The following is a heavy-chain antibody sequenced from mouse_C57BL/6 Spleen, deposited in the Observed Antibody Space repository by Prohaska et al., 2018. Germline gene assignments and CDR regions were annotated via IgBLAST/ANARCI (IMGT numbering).Heavy chain of an antibody. CDR3: ARFYYGSSWYFDV. CDR1: VYAFSSSW. V-gene: IGHV1-82*01. D-gene: IGHD1-1*01. Sequence: ISCKASVYAFSSSWMNWVKQRPGKGLEWIGRIYPGDGDTNYNGKFKGKATLTADKSSSTAYMQLSSLTSEDSAVYFCARFYYGSSWYFDVWGTGTTVTVSS. J-gene: IGHJ1*03. CDR2: IYPGDGDT.